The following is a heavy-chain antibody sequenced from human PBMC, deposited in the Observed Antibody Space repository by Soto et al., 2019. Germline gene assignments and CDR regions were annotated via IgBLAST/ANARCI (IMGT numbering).Heavy chain of an antibody. D-gene: IGHD3-3*01. Sequence: EVQLVESGGGLVQPGRYLIRFCAASGFAFSGYSMTWVRQATGQGLEWVSYIGSSSTVIYYADSVRGRFTISRDNVKNSLFLQMDSLRDEDTAVYYCARVIRSGGTYCFDYWGQGTLVTVSS. V-gene: IGHV3-48*02. CDR1: GFAFSGYS. J-gene: IGHJ4*02. CDR2: IGSSSTVI. CDR3: ARVIRSGGTYCFDY.